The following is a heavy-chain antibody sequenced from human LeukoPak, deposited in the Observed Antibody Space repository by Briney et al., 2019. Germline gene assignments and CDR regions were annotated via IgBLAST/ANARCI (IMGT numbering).Heavy chain of an antibody. D-gene: IGHD2/OR15-2a*01. CDR3: AKYVSAKGPPYALDV. Sequence: GGSLRLSCAASEFTFSSYAMQWVRQAPGKGLEWVSGISASGGSTWYADSVKGRFTITRDNSKNTLYLQMNSLRAEDTAVYYCAKYVSAKGPPYALDVWGQGTTVTVSS. CDR1: EFTFSSYA. CDR2: ISASGGST. V-gene: IGHV3-23*01. J-gene: IGHJ6*02.